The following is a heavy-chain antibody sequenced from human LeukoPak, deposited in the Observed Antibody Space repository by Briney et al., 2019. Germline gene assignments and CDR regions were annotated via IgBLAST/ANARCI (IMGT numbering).Heavy chain of an antibody. Sequence: SETLSLTCTVSSGSINSYYWGWVRQPPGKGLEWIGRIYTTGATQYNPSLKSRVTMSVDTSTNQFSLNLRSMIAADTAVYYCGRQGYTASHYFFDYWSQGSLVAVS. V-gene: IGHV4-4*07. CDR1: SGSINSYY. CDR3: GRQGYTASHYFFDY. D-gene: IGHD2-2*02. CDR2: IYTTGAT. J-gene: IGHJ4*02.